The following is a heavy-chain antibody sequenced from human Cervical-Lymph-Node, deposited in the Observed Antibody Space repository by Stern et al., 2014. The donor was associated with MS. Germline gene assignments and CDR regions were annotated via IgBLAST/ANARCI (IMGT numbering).Heavy chain of an antibody. V-gene: IGHV1-46*01. CDR2: INPNGSVT. J-gene: IGHJ4*02. CDR3: TRAVGGVGRE. D-gene: IGHD3-16*01. CDR1: GYTFTNYY. Sequence: QVQLVQSGPEAQKPGASVMVSCKTSGYTFTNYYIHWVRQAPGQGLEWMGIINPNGSVTASAQKFQGRLTMTRDTSTTTVYMRLITLTSEDTAMYYCTRAVGGVGREWGQGTLVFVSS.